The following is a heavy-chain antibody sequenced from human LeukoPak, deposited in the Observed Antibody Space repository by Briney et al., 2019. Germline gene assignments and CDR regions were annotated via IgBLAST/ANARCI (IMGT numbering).Heavy chain of an antibody. V-gene: IGHV1-69*04. Sequence: ASVKVSCKASGGTFSSYAISWVRQAPGQGLEWMGRIIPILGIANYAQKFQGRVTITADKSTSTAYMELSSLRSEDTAVYYCARALLGDYGDGHLNDYWGQGTLVTVSS. CDR3: ARALLGDYGDGHLNDY. J-gene: IGHJ4*02. CDR2: IIPILGIA. CDR1: GGTFSSYA. D-gene: IGHD4-17*01.